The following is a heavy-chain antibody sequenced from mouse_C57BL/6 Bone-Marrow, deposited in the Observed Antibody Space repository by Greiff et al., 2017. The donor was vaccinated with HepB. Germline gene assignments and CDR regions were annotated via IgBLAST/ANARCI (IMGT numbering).Heavy chain of an antibody. CDR3: TTWGYNYYAMDY. Sequence: VQLQQSGAELVRPGASVKLSCTASGFNIKDDYMHWVKQRAEQGLEWIGWIDPENGDTEYASKFQGQATITADTYSNSAYLQLSSLTSEDTAVYDWTTWGYNYYAMDYWGQGTSVTVSS. J-gene: IGHJ4*01. D-gene: IGHD2-2*01. V-gene: IGHV14-4*01. CDR1: GFNIKDDY. CDR2: IDPENGDT.